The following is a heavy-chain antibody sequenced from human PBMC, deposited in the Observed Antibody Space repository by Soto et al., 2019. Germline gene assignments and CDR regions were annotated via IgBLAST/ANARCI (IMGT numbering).Heavy chain of an antibody. CDR2: IYYSGST. CDR1: GGSISSGGYY. Sequence: SETLSLTCTVSGGSISSGGYYWSWIRQHPGKGLEWIGYIYYSGSTYYNPSLKSRVTISVDTSKNQFSLKLSSVTAADTAVYYCARERGFGYYDSGGYIPAPYYYGMDVWGQGTTVTVSS. CDR3: ARERGFGYYDSGGYIPAPYYYGMDV. J-gene: IGHJ6*02. D-gene: IGHD3-22*01. V-gene: IGHV4-31*03.